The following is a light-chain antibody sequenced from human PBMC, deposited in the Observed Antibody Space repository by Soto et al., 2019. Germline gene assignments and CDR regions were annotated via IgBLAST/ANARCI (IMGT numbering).Light chain of an antibody. CDR1: QSVTSSY. CDR2: GAS. V-gene: IGKV3-20*01. J-gene: IGKJ2*01. CDR3: QQYNSYSQYT. Sequence: EIVLTQSPGTLSLSPGERATLSCRASQSVTSSYLAWYQQKPGQAPRLLIYGASSRATGIPDRFSGSGSGTEFTLTISSLQPDDFATYYCQQYNSYSQYTFGQGTKVDIK.